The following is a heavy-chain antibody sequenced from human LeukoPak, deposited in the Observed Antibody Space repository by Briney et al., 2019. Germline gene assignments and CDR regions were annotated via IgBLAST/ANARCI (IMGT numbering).Heavy chain of an antibody. V-gene: IGHV4-34*01. CDR2: ISHLGSI. D-gene: IGHD3-22*01. CDR1: GFTFSSCW. CDR3: ARHVHVSMIVVILSDYFDY. Sequence: GSLRLSCAASGFTFSSCWMHWIRQAPGKGLEWIGEISHLGSINYNPSLKSRVTISADTSKNQFSLRLSSVTAADTAVYYCARHVHVSMIVVILSDYFDYWGRGTPVSVSS. J-gene: IGHJ4*02.